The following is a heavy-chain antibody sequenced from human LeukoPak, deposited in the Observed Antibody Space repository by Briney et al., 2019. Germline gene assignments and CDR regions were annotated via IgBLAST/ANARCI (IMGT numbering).Heavy chain of an antibody. D-gene: IGHD1-26*01. J-gene: IGHJ4*02. CDR3: AKDGVVGATGHFDF. CDR1: GFXFSDYY. Sequence: GSLRLSCAASGFXFSDYYMSWIRQAPGKALEWVSAISGSGISTYYADSVKGRFTISRDNSRNTLYLQMNSLRAEDTAVYYCAKDGVVGATGHFDFWGQGTLVTVSS. CDR2: ISGSGIST. V-gene: IGHV3-23*01.